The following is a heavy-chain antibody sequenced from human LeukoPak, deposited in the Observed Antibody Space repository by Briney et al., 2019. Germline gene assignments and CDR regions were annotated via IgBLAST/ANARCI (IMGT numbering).Heavy chain of an antibody. J-gene: IGHJ5*02. CDR1: GDTVSSNSAA. V-gene: IGHV6-1*01. D-gene: IGHD2-8*01. Sequence: SQTLSLTCGISGDTVSSNSAAWNWIRQSPSRGLEWLGRTYYRSKWYRDYAATVKSRTTINPDTSKNQFSLQLNSVTPDDTAVYYCARAQGVSGMNWFDPWGQGTLVTVSS. CDR2: TYYRSKWYR. CDR3: ARAQGVSGMNWFDP.